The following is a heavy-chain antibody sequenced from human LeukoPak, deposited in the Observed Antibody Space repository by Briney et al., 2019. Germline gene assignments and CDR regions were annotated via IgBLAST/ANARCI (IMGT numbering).Heavy chain of an antibody. J-gene: IGHJ3*02. CDR1: GFTFSSYW. D-gene: IGHD3-3*01. CDR3: ARSLYDSWTGYHHGSDI. V-gene: IGHV3-7*01. CDR2: IKQDGSEK. Sequence: GGSLRLSCAASGFTFSSYWMSWVRQAPGKGLEWVANIKQDGSEKYYVDSVKGRFTISRDNAKISLFLEMKSLRAEDTAVYYCARSLYDSWTGYHHGSDIWGQGTMVTVSS.